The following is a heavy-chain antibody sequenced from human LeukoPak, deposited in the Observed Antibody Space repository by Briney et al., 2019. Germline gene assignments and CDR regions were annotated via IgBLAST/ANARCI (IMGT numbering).Heavy chain of an antibody. J-gene: IGHJ4*02. CDR3: ARLPTDYYGSGSPDG. D-gene: IGHD3-10*01. CDR1: GYSISSGYY. V-gene: IGHV4-38-2*01. CDR2: IYHSGST. Sequence: SETLPLTCAVSGYSISSGYYWGWIRQPPGEGLEWIGSIYHSGSTYYNPSLKSRVTISVDTSKNQFSLKLSSVTAADTAVYYCARLPTDYYGSGSPDGWGQGTLVTVSS.